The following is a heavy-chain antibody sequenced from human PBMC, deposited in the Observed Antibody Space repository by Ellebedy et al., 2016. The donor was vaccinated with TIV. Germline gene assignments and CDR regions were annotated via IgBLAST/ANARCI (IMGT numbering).Heavy chain of an antibody. CDR3: ARDGPKPIAAAGRDYYYYMDV. CDR2: ISYDGSNK. CDR1: GFTFSSYA. V-gene: IGHV3-30*14. J-gene: IGHJ6*03. D-gene: IGHD6-13*01. Sequence: GESLKISXAASGFTFSSYAMHWVRQAPGKGLEWVAVISYDGSNKYYADSVKGRFTISRDNSKNTLYLQMNSLRAEDTAVYYCARDGPKPIAAAGRDYYYYMDVWGKGTTVTVSS.